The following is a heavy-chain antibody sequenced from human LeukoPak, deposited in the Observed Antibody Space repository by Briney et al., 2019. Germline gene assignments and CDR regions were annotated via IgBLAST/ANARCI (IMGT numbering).Heavy chain of an antibody. D-gene: IGHD6-13*01. V-gene: IGHV6-1*01. CDR2: TYYRSKWSN. CDR1: GDSVSSNSAA. Sequence: SQTLSLTCAISGDSVSSNSAAWNWIRPSPSRGLEWLGRTYYRSKWSNNYAVSVRSPITINPDTSKNQFSLQLNSVTPEDTAVYYCARSKDVAGPGTNAFDIWGQGTMVTVSS. CDR3: ARSKDVAGPGTNAFDI. J-gene: IGHJ3*02.